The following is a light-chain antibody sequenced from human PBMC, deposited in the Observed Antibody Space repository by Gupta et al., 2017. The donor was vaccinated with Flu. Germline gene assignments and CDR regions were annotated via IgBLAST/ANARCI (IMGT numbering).Light chain of an antibody. J-gene: IGKJ3*01. CDR1: QNVLYRANNTNY. CDR3: QQYYSVPIT. V-gene: IGKV4-1*01. Sequence: DIVMTQSPESLAVSLGERATINCKSSQNVLYRANNTNYLAWYQQKPGQPPKLLIYWASTRESGVPDRFTGSGSGTDFTLIINNLQTEDEAVYYCQQYYSVPITFGHGTKVEIK. CDR2: WAS.